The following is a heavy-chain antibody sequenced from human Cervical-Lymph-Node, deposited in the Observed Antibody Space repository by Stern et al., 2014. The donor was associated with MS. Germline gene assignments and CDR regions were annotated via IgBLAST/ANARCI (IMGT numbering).Heavy chain of an antibody. Sequence: VQLVESGGGLVKPGGSLRLSCAASASTFSAYSMNWVRHAPGQGLEWVASIRGGPGSPYYGDSVKGRFAISRDNAKKSLYLHMSSLRGEDTAVYYCTTRDNYGDYWGQGTQVTVSS. CDR2: IRGGPGSP. V-gene: IGHV3-21*01. J-gene: IGHJ4*02. D-gene: IGHD4-11*01. CDR3: TTRDNYGDY. CDR1: ASTFSAYS.